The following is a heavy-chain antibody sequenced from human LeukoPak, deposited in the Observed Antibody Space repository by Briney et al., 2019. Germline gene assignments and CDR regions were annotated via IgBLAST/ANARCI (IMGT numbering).Heavy chain of an antibody. D-gene: IGHD1-26*01. CDR2: ISGSGGST. CDR3: GQGRRSYPLYFDY. V-gene: IGHV3-23*01. CDR1: WFTFSSYA. Sequence: GGSLRLSCAASWFTFSSYAMSSVRQAPGKGLEWVSAISGSGGSTYYADSVKGRFTISRDNSKNTLYLQMNSLRAEDTAVYYCGQGRRSYPLYFDYWGQGTLVTVSS. J-gene: IGHJ4*02.